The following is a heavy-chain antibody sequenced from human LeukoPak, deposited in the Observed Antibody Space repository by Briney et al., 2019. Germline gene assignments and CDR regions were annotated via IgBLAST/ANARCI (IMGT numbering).Heavy chain of an antibody. CDR1: GFTFSSYA. J-gene: IGHJ4*02. Sequence: LPGGSLRLSCAASGFTFSSYAMSWVRQAPGKGLEWVSAISGSGGSTSYAYSVKGRFTISRDNSKNTLYLQMNRLRAEDTAVYYCEKDTGFWSGYRFDYWGQGNLVLVS. CDR3: EKDTGFWSGYRFDY. D-gene: IGHD3-3*01. CDR2: ISGSGGST. V-gene: IGHV3-23*01.